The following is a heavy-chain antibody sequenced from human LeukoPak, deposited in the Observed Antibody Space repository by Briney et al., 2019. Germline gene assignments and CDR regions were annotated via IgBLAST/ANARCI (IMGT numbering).Heavy chain of an antibody. CDR3: ARMVEMGIYYYYYYMDV. V-gene: IGHV4-38-2*02. CDR2: IYYSGST. J-gene: IGHJ6*03. CDR1: GYSISSGYY. Sequence: SETLSLTCTVSGYSISSGYYWGWIRQPPGKGLEWIGSIYYSGSTYYNPSLKSRVTMSVDTSKNQFSLKLSSVTAADTAVYYCARMVEMGIYYYYYYMDVWGKGTTVTVSS. D-gene: IGHD5-24*01.